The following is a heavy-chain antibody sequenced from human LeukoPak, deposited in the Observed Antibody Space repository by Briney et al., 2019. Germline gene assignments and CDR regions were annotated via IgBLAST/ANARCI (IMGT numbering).Heavy chain of an antibody. CDR2: INHSGST. CDR1: GGSFSGYY. D-gene: IGHD3-22*01. V-gene: IGHV4-34*01. Sequence: SETLSLTCAVYGGSFSGYYWSWIRQPPGEGLEWIGEINHSGSTNYNPSLKSRVTVSVDTSKNQFSLKLSSVTAPDTAVYYCAGDSGYFLFDYWGQGTLVTVSS. J-gene: IGHJ4*02. CDR3: AGDSGYFLFDY.